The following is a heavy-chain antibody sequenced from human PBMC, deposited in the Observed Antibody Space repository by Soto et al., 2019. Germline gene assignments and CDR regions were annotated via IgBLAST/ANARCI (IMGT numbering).Heavy chain of an antibody. CDR2: ISYDGSNK. Sequence: GGSLRLSCAASGFTFSSYGTHWVRQAPGKGLEWVAVISYDGSNKDYADSVKGRFTISRDNSKNTLYLQINSLRAEDTAVYYWAKDHRGYSHYFDDWGQGTLVTLAS. CDR1: GFTFSSYG. V-gene: IGHV3-30*18. CDR3: AKDHRGYSHYFDD. J-gene: IGHJ4*02. D-gene: IGHD1-1*01.